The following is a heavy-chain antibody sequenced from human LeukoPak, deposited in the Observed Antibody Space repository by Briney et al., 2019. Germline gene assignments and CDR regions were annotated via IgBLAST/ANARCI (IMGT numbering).Heavy chain of an antibody. D-gene: IGHD2-8*01. CDR1: GGSIRNYF. CDR2: IYISGRT. Sequence: PSETLSPSCTVSGGSIRNYFSSWIRQRPGKGLEWIGRIYISGRTNYKPSRKSRVTISLDKSKNPFSLKLSSVTDADTAVYYCAREIANCSKGVCPPAGNFDYWGQGTLVTVSA. CDR3: AREIANCSKGVCPPAGNFDY. J-gene: IGHJ4*02. V-gene: IGHV4-4*07.